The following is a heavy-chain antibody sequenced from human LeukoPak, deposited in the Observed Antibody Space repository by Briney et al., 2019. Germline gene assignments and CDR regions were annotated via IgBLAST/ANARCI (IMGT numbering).Heavy chain of an antibody. D-gene: IGHD6-13*01. CDR1: GFTFSSYG. CDR3: AKILGGSSWYRAWVGYYYGMDV. CDR2: ISYDGSNK. Sequence: GRSLRLSCAASGFTFSSYGMHWVRQAPGKGLEWVAVISYDGSNKYYADSVKGRFTISRDNSKNTLYLQMNSLGAEDTAVYYCAKILGGSSWYRAWVGYYYGMDVWGQGTTVTVSS. J-gene: IGHJ6*02. V-gene: IGHV3-30*18.